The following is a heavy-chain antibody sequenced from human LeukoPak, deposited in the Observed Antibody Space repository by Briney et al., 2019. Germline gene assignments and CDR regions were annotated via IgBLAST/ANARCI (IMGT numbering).Heavy chain of an antibody. CDR2: INPNNGGT. J-gene: IGHJ6*03. V-gene: IGHV1-2*02. D-gene: IGHD3-22*01. CDR1: GFTFTGYY. Sequence: EASVKVSCKASGFTFTGYYMHWVRQAPGQGLEWMGWINPNNGGTNYAQKFQGRVIMTRDTSISTAYMELSRLRSDDTAVYYCARSSGYYSSLFYMHVWGKGTTVTVSS. CDR3: ARSSGYYSSLFYMHV.